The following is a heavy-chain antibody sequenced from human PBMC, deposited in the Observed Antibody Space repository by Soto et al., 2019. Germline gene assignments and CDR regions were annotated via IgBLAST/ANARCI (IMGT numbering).Heavy chain of an antibody. Sequence: GESLKISCKGSGYSFSSYWIGWGLQIPGKGLEWMGIIYPGDSDTRYSPSFQGQVTISADKSISTAYLQWSSLKASDTAMYYCASQEMATKNVDAFDIWGQGTMVTVSS. V-gene: IGHV5-51*01. CDR3: ASQEMATKNVDAFDI. D-gene: IGHD5-12*01. J-gene: IGHJ3*02. CDR1: GYSFSSYW. CDR2: IYPGDSDT.